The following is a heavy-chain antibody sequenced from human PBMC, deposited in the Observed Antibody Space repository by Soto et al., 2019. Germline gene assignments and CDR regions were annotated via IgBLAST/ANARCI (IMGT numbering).Heavy chain of an antibody. CDR1: GFTFSLYS. CDR3: GRAVNWGLDV. V-gene: IGHV3-48*02. CDR2: ISRSSTGI. J-gene: IGHJ6*02. D-gene: IGHD1-20*01. Sequence: EVQLVESGGGLVQPGGSLRLSCAASGFTFSLYSMSWVRQAPGKGLEWVSYISRSSTGIHYADSVKGRFTISRDDATNSMQLQMNRLGDGDTGVYYCGRAVNWGLDVWGQGTTVSISS.